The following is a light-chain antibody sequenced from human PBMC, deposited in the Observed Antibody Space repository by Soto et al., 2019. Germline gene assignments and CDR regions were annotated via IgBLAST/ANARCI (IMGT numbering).Light chain of an antibody. CDR1: QSISSY. V-gene: IGKV3-11*01. J-gene: IGKJ4*01. Sequence: EIVLTQCPATLSLSTGERATLSCRASQSISSYLAWYQQKPGQAPRLLIYDASNRATGIPARFSGSGSGTDFTLTISSLEPEDFAVYYCQQRSISPLTSGGRTMADVK. CDR3: QQRSISPLT. CDR2: DAS.